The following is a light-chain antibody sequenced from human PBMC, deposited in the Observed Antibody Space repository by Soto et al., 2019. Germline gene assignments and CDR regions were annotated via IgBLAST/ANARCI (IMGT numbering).Light chain of an antibody. V-gene: IGLV2-14*01. Sequence: QSVLTQPASMSGSDGQSITISCTGSSGDVGGYNYVSWYQQHPGKAPKLIIYEVSNRPSGVSNRFSGSKSGNTASLTISGLQDEDEADYYCSSYKSTSTNDVFGNG. CDR3: SSYKSTSTNDV. CDR2: EVS. CDR1: SGDVGGYNY. J-gene: IGLJ1*01.